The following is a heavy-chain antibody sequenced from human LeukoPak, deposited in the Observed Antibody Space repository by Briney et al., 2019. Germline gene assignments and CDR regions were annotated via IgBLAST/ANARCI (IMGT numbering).Heavy chain of an antibody. D-gene: IGHD3-10*01. V-gene: IGHV3-48*01. CDR2: ISSSSSSTI. Sequence: QPGGSLRLSCAASGFTFSSYSMNWVRQAPGKGLEWVSYISSSSSSTIYYADSVKRRFTISRDNAKNSLYLQMNSLRAEDTAVYYCARDKYYYGSGSYFVDYWGQGTLVTVSS. CDR3: ARDKYYYGSGSYFVDY. CDR1: GFTFSSYS. J-gene: IGHJ4*02.